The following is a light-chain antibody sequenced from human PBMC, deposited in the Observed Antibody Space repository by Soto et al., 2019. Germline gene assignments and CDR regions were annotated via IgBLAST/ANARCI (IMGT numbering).Light chain of an antibody. CDR3: QQYNKWPLT. CDR2: GAS. Sequence: EIVLTQSPCTLTLSPVERATLSCRASQSVSSNLAWYQQKPGQAPRLLIYGASTRATGIPVRFSGSASGTEFTLTISSLQSEDFTVYYCQQYNKWPLTFGQGTKVDI. V-gene: IGKV3-15*01. J-gene: IGKJ1*01. CDR1: QSVSSN.